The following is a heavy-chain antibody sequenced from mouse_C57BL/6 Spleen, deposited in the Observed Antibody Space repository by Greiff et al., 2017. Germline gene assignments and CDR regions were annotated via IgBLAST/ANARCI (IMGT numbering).Heavy chain of an antibody. CDR1: GYTFTSYW. D-gene: IGHD4-1*01. CDR2: IHPNSGST. J-gene: IGHJ2*01. V-gene: IGHV1-64*01. CDR3: AREGTGTYFDY. Sequence: QVHVKQPGAELVKPGASVKLSCKASGYTFTSYWMHWVKQRPGQGLEWIGMIHPNSGSTNYNEKFKSKATLTVDKSSSTAYMQLSSLTSEDSAVYYCAREGTGTYFDYWGQGTTRTVSS.